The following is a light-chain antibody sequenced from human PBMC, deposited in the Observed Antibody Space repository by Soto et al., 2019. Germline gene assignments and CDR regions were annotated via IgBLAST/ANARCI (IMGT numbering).Light chain of an antibody. CDR1: QGIAPY. V-gene: IGKV1-27*01. CDR2: ATS. J-gene: IGKJ4*01. CDR3: QKYNSAPLT. Sequence: PMTQSPSSLSASVGDRVTITCRASQGIAPYLAWFQQKPGKVPRLLIYATSTLQSGVPSRFSGSGSGTDFTLTISSLQPEDVATYYCQKYNSAPLTFGGGTKVEIK.